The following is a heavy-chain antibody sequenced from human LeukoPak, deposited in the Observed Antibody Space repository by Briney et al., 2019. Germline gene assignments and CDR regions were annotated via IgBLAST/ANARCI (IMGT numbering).Heavy chain of an antibody. V-gene: IGHV4-34*01. CDR2: INHSGST. Sequence: SETLSLTCAVYGGSFSGYYWSWIRQPPGKGLEWLGEINHSGSTNYNPSLKSRVTISVDTSKNQFSLKLSSVTAADTAVYYCARRTGYSSSWYYHYWGQGTLVTVSS. CDR3: ARRTGYSSSWYYHY. D-gene: IGHD6-13*01. J-gene: IGHJ4*02. CDR1: GGSFSGYY.